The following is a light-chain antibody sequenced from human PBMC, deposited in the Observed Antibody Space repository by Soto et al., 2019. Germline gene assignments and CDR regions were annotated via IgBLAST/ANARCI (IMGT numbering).Light chain of an antibody. Sequence: QSALTQPASVSGSPGQSITISCTGTSRDIGSYHLVSWYQHHSGKAPKLIIYKVSQWPSGVSDRFSASKSGSTASLTISGLQAEDEADYYCCSYAGSNWGYVFGTGTQLTVL. CDR2: KVS. J-gene: IGLJ1*01. CDR3: CSYAGSNWGYV. V-gene: IGLV2-23*02. CDR1: SRDIGSYHL.